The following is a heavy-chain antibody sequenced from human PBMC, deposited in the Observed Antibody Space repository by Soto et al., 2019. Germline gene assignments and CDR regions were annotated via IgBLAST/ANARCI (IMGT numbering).Heavy chain of an antibody. CDR3: ARGSWGGDGIDV. D-gene: IGHD3-16*01. V-gene: IGHV3-21*01. CDR2: ISSSSRDI. CDR1: AFISSTYP. J-gene: IGHJ6*02. Sequence: GGSLRLSCAPSAFISSTYPINWVRQAPGKGLEWVASISSSSRDIFYADSVKARFTISRDNANSSVDLQMNSLRVGDTAIYYCARGSWGGDGIDVWGQGTTVTVSS.